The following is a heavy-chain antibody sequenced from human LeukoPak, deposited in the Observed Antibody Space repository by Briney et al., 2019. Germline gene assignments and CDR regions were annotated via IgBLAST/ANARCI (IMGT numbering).Heavy chain of an antibody. CDR1: GYTFTSYG. CDR3: ARDRTDNWNDVYYGMDV. V-gene: IGHV1-18*01. D-gene: IGHD1-1*01. Sequence: GASVKVSCKASGYTFTSYGISWVRQAPGQGLEWMGWISAYNGNTNYAQKLQGRVTMTTDTSTSTAYMELRSLRSDDAAVYYCARDRTDNWNDVYYGMDVWGQGTTVTVSS. CDR2: ISAYNGNT. J-gene: IGHJ6*02.